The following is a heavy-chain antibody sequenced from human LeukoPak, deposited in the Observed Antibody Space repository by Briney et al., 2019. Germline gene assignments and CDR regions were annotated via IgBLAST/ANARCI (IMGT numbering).Heavy chain of an antibody. J-gene: IGHJ3*02. V-gene: IGHV3-23*01. D-gene: IGHD6-13*01. CDR1: GFTFSSYG. CDR3: AKDRSIVAGDDAFDI. Sequence: PGGSLRLSCAASGFTFSSYGMSWVRQAPGKGLEWVSHISGSGISTYYADSVKGRFTFSRDNSKNTLYLQMNSLRAEDTAVYYCAKDRSIVAGDDAFDIWGQGTMVTVSS. CDR2: ISGSGIST.